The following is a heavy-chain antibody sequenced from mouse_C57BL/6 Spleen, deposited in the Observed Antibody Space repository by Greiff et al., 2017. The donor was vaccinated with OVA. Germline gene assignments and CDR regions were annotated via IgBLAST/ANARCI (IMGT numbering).Heavy chain of an antibody. J-gene: IGHJ2*01. CDR3: TRADSSGCLDY. Sequence: EVQLQQSGTVLARPGASVKMSCKPSGYTFTSYWMHWVKQRPGQGLEWIGAIYPGNSDTSYNQKFKGKAKLTAVTSASTAYMELSSLTNEDSAVYYCTRADSSGCLDYWGQGTTLTVSS. CDR1: GYTFTSYW. CDR2: IYPGNSDT. V-gene: IGHV1-5*01. D-gene: IGHD3-2*02.